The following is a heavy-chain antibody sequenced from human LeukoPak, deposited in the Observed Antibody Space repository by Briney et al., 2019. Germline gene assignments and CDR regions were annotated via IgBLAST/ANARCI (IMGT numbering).Heavy chain of an antibody. J-gene: IGHJ4*02. Sequence: GGSLRLSCAASGFTFSRNVMHWVRQAPGKGLEWVSVLIGSSGSTDYADSVTGRFTISRDNSKNTVFLQMNSLRAEDTAIYYCAKGAYDYIEIGYFDSWGQGTLVTVSS. D-gene: IGHD5-12*01. CDR1: GFTFSRNV. CDR3: AKGAYDYIEIGYFDS. V-gene: IGHV3-23*01. CDR2: LIGSSGST.